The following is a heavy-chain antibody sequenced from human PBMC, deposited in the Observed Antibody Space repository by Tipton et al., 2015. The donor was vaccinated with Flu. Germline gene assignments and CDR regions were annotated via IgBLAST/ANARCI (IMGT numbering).Heavy chain of an antibody. J-gene: IGHJ5*02. CDR3: ARRDYSNYVSDPKSWFAP. D-gene: IGHD4-11*01. Sequence: TLSLTCAVSGDSISSDYHWGWIRHFPGKGLEWIGTVSRSGSTVYNASLTSRVTISIDRSKNQFSLNMRSVTAADMAVYYCARRDYSNYVSDPKSWFAPWG. CDR1: GDSISSDYH. CDR2: VSRSGST. V-gene: IGHV4-38-2*01.